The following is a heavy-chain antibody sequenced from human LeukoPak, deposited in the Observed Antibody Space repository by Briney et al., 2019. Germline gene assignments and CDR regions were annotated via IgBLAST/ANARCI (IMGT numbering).Heavy chain of an antibody. D-gene: IGHD3-16*01. CDR1: GFTFGTYS. J-gene: IGHJ6*03. CDR2: ISSSGSQV. V-gene: IGHV3-21*04. CDR3: AKGLRTGVGPYMGYHYYMDV. Sequence: GGSLRLSCVASGFTFGTYSMNWVRQAPGKGLEWVSSISSSGSQVYYADSVKGRFTISRDNSYNTVSLQMNSLRDEDTGVYYCAKGLRTGVGPYMGYHYYMDVWGKGATVTVSS.